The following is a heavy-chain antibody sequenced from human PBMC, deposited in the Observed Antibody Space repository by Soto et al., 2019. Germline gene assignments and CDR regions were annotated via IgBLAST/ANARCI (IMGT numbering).Heavy chain of an antibody. CDR2: ISGSGTIT. CDR1: GFPFSSRA. J-gene: IGHJ5*02. CDR3: AEWARYCSGADCRA. D-gene: IGHD2-15*01. V-gene: IGHV3-23*01. Sequence: EVQLLESGGGLVQPGGSLRLSCAASGFPFSSRAMSWARQAPGKGLEWVSAISGSGTITYYADSVKGRFTISRDTSKNTPYLQMNSLRADDTAVYYCAEWARYCSGADCRAWGQGTLVTVS.